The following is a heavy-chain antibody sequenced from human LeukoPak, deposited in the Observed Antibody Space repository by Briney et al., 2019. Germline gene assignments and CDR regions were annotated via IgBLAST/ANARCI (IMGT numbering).Heavy chain of an antibody. CDR1: GYTFTSYA. V-gene: IGHV1-2*02. J-gene: IGHJ4*02. Sequence: ASVKVSCKASGYTFTSYAMNWVRQAPGQGLEWMGWINPNSGGTNYAQKFQGRVTMTRDTSISTAYMELSRLRSDDTAVYYCARVPAAAGILDYWGQGTLVTVSS. D-gene: IGHD6-13*01. CDR2: INPNSGGT. CDR3: ARVPAAAGILDY.